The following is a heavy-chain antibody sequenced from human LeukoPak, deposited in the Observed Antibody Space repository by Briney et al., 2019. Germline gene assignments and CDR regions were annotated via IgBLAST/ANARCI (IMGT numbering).Heavy chain of an antibody. J-gene: IGHJ6*02. CDR2: IYYSGST. CDR3: AQGSLWFGGYYYYGMDA. V-gene: IGHV4-31*03. D-gene: IGHD3-10*01. Sequence: SETLSLTCTVSGGSISSGGYSWSWIRQHPGKGLEWIGYIYYSGSTYYNPSLKSRVTISVDTSKNQFSLKLSSVTAADTAVYYCAQGSLWFGGYYYYGMDAWGQGTTVTVSS. CDR1: GGSISSGGYS.